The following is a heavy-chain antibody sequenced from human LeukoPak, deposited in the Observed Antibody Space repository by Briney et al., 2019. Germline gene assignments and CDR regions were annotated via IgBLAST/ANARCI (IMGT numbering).Heavy chain of an antibody. CDR2: ISNDGRNK. J-gene: IGHJ6*02. D-gene: IGHD6-13*01. V-gene: IGHV3-30*03. CDR3: AREYSSSWYYYYYGMDV. Sequence: GGSLRLSCAASGFTFSSFGIHWVRQAPGKGLEWVASISNDGRNKYYVDSVEGRFTISRDNSRNTLYLQMNSLRAEDTAVYYCAREYSSSWYYYYYGMDVWGQGTTVTVSS. CDR1: GFTFSSFG.